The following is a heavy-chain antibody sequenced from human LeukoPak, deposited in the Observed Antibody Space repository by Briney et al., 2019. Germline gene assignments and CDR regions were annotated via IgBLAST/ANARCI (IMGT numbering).Heavy chain of an antibody. J-gene: IGHJ4*02. Sequence: ASVKVSCKASGYTFTGYYMHWVRQATGQGLEWMGWMNPNSGNTGYAQKFQGRVTMTRNTSISTAYMELSSLRSEDTAVYYCARDSRSYYSFGYWGQGTLVTVSS. CDR2: MNPNSGNT. CDR3: ARDSRSYYSFGY. CDR1: GYTFTGYY. V-gene: IGHV1-8*02. D-gene: IGHD3-10*01.